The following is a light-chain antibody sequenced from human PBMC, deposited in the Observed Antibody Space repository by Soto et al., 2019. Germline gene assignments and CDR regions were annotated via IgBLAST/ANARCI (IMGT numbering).Light chain of an antibody. CDR1: QNIGNY. CDR2: ATS. CDR3: QESYTSPAVS. V-gene: IGKV1-39*01. J-gene: IGKJ4*01. Sequence: DIQMTQSPSSLSASLGDRVTITCRASQNIGNYLNWCQLKPGKAPKLLIYATSTLQSGVPSRFSGNGSGTEWTLTISSLQAEDFATYVCQESYTSPAVSFGGGTKVDNK.